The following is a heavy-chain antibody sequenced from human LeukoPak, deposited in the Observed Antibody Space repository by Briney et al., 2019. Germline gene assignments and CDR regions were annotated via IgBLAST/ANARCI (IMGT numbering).Heavy chain of an antibody. Sequence: GQSLRCSCKGSGYSFTSYWIGWVRQMPGKGLEWMGIIYPSDSETRYSPSFQGQVTLSVDKSISTAYLQWSSLKASDTAMYYCARQVSAASDYWGEGTPVSSSS. CDR2: IYPSDSET. J-gene: IGHJ4*02. CDR1: GYSFTSYW. CDR3: ARQVSAASDY. V-gene: IGHV5-51*01. D-gene: IGHD6-13*01.